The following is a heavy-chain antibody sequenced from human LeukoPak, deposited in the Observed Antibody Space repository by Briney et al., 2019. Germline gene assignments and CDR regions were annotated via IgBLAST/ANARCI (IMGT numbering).Heavy chain of an antibody. CDR2: IKEDGSDK. V-gene: IGHV3-7*01. D-gene: IGHD4-11*01. CDR3: ARDWPWRPPRVTWGYYYNYGMDV. Sequence: PGGSLRLSCAASGLAFSQYGMNWVRQAPGKGLEWVAGIKEDGSDKYYVDSVEGRFTISRDNARNSLYLQMSSLRPEDTAVYYCARDWPWRPPRVTWGYYYNYGMDVWGQGTTVIVSS. CDR1: GLAFSQYG. J-gene: IGHJ6*02.